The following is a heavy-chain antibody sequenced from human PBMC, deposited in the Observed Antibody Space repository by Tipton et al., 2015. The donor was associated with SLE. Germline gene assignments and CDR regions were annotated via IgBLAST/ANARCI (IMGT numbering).Heavy chain of an antibody. D-gene: IGHD6-13*01. J-gene: IGHJ6*03. CDR1: GGSISSGSYY. CDR3: ARAIAYQQLAPMDV. CDR2: IYTSGST. Sequence: TLSLTCTVSGGSISSGSYYWSWIRQPAGKGLEWIGRIYTSGSTNYNPSLKSQVTISVDTSKNQFSLKLSSVTAADTAVYYCARAIAYQQLAPMDVWGKGTTVTVSS. V-gene: IGHV4-61*02.